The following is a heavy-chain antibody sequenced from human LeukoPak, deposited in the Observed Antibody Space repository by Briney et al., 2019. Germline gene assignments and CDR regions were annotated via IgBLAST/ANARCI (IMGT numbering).Heavy chain of an antibody. CDR3: ASEKWVKREGVYYYYGITV. J-gene: IGHJ6*02. V-gene: IGHV1-8*01. CDR2: MNPNSGNT. D-gene: IGHD1-26*01. Sequence: ASVKVSCKASGYPFNTYDINWVRQATGQGLAWMGWMNPNSGNTNCAQKFKGRVTMTRDTAMGTAYMELSSLTSEDTAVYYCASEKWVKREGVYYYYGITVWGQGTTVTVSS. CDR1: GYPFNTYD.